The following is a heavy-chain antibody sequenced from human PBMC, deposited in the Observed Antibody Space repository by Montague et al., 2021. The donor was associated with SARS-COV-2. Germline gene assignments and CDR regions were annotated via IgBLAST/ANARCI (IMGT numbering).Heavy chain of an antibody. J-gene: IGHJ4*02. CDR3: ARPALESYSKSWYLDY. D-gene: IGHD6-13*01. CDR1: GFTFSSYA. CDR2: ISYDGSNK. Sequence: SLRLSCAVSGFTFSSYAMHWVRQAPGKGLEWVAVISYDGSNKYYAYSVKGRFTISRDNSKNTLYLQMNSLRAEDTAVYYCARPALESYSKSWYLDYWGQGTLVTVSS. V-gene: IGHV3-30*04.